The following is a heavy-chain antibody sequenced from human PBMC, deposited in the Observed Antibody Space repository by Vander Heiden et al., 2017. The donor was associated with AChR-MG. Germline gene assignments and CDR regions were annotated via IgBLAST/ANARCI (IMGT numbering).Heavy chain of an antibody. CDR3: ARAARRYSGNYYYGMDV. CDR2: IIPIFGTA. J-gene: IGHJ6*02. Sequence: QVQLVQSGAEVKKPGSSVKVSCKASGGTFSSYAISWVRQAPGQGLEWMGGIIPIFGTANYAQKFQGRVTITADESTSTAYMELSSLRSEDTAVYYCARAARRYSGNYYYGMDVWGQGTTVTVSS. D-gene: IGHD6-6*01. V-gene: IGHV1-69*01. CDR1: GGTFSSYA.